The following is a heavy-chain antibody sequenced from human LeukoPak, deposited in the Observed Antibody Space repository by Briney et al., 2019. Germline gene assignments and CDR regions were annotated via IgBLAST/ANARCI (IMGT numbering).Heavy chain of an antibody. D-gene: IGHD2-15*01. CDR1: GFTFSSYS. CDR3: ARDGGYCSGGSCNNWFDP. V-gene: IGHV3-21*01. CDR2: ISSTSGYI. Sequence: GGSLRLSCAASGFTFSSYSMNWVRRAPGKGLEWVSSISSTSGYIYYADSVKGRFTISRDNAKNSLYLQMNSLRAEDTAVYYCARDGGYCSGGSCNNWFDPWGQGTLVTVSS. J-gene: IGHJ5*02.